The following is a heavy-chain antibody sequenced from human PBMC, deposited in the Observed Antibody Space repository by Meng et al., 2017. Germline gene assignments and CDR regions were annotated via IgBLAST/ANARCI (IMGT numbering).Heavy chain of an antibody. CDR3: ARVKMVRGFYYGMDV. CDR1: GFTFGSYW. D-gene: IGHD3-10*01. V-gene: IGHV3-74*01. CDR2: INSDGSST. J-gene: IGHJ6*02. Sequence: GESLKISCAASGFTFGSYWMHWVRQAPGKGLVWVSRINSDGSSTSYADSVKGRFTISRDNAKNTLYLQMNSLRAEDTAVYYCARVKMVRGFYYGMDVWGQGTTVTVSS.